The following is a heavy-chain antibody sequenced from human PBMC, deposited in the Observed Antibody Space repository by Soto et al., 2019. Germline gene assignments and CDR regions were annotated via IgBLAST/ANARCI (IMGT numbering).Heavy chain of an antibody. Sequence: PGGSLRLSCAASGFTFSAFAMSWVRQAPGKGLEWVSGIGGGYDDRHYADSVKGHFTISRDNSKNTLFLQINSLRAEDTATYYCVKDRMDHNSVWDPFDLWGQGTMVTVS. J-gene: IGHJ3*01. CDR3: VKDRMDHNSVWDPFDL. CDR2: IGGGYDDR. CDR1: GFTFSAFA. D-gene: IGHD1-20*01. V-gene: IGHV3-23*01.